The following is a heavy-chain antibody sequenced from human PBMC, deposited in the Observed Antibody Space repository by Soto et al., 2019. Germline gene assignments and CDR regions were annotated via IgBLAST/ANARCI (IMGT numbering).Heavy chain of an antibody. CDR1: GFTFSDYY. D-gene: IGHD6-19*01. CDR2: ISSSSSYT. V-gene: IGHV3-11*05. Sequence: QVQLVESGGGLVKPGGSLRLSCAASGFTFSDYYMSWIRQAPGKGLEWVSYISSSSSYTNYADSVKGRFTISRDNAKNSLYLRMKSVGAEDTAVYYCARDRKIAVAGSHYYGMDVWGQGTTVTVSS. J-gene: IGHJ6*02. CDR3: ARDRKIAVAGSHYYGMDV.